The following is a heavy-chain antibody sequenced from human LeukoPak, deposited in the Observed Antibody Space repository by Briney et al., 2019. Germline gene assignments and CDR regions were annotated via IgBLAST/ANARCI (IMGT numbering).Heavy chain of an antibody. CDR3: ATAPLGNVYFDY. CDR1: GYTFTSYD. J-gene: IGHJ4*02. V-gene: IGHV1-8*02. D-gene: IGHD3-10*01. Sequence: ASVKVSCKASGYTFTSYDINWVRQATGQGLEWMGWMNPNSGNTGYAQKFQGRVTMTEDTSTDTAYMELSSLRSEDTAVYYCATAPLGNVYFDYWGQGTLVTVSS. CDR2: MNPNSGNT.